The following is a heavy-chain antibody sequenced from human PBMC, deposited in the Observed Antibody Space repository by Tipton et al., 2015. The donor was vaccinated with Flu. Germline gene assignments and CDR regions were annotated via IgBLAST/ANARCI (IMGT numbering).Heavy chain of an antibody. CDR3: ARDGSSTSFGAFDI. J-gene: IGHJ3*02. Sequence: SLRLSCAASGFTFSSYSMNWVRQAPGKGLEWVSSISSSSSYIYYADSVKGRLTISRDNAKNSLYLQMNSLRAEDTAVYYCARDGSSTSFGAFDIWGQGTMVTVSS. V-gene: IGHV3-21*01. CDR1: GFTFSSYS. D-gene: IGHD2-2*01. CDR2: ISSSSSYI.